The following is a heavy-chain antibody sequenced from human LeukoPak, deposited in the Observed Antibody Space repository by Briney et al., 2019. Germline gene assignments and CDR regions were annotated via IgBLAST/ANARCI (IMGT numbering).Heavy chain of an antibody. CDR3: ASLNNDDY. V-gene: IGHV3-7*01. Sequence: GGSLRLSCAASGFTFSGSAMHWVRQAPGKGLEWVANIKNDGNKKYYVDSVKGRFTISRDNAKNSLYLQMNSLRVEDTAVYYCASLNNDDYWGQGTLVTVPS. D-gene: IGHD1-1*01. CDR2: IKNDGNKK. CDR1: GFTFSGSA. J-gene: IGHJ4*02.